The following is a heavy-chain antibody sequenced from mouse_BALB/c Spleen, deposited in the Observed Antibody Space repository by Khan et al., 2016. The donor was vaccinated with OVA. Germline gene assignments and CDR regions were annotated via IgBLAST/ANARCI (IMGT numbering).Heavy chain of an antibody. CDR2: IWSGGST. CDR3: ARFYDYEGYFDV. D-gene: IGHD2-4*01. Sequence: QVQLKESGPGLVQPSQSLSITCTASGFSLTYYGVHWVRQPPGKGLEWLGVIWSGGSTDYDAAFISRLSINKDNSKSQVFFKMNSLQADDTAIYYCARFYDYEGYFDVWGAGTTVTVSS. J-gene: IGHJ1*01. V-gene: IGHV2-4*02. CDR1: GFSLTYYG.